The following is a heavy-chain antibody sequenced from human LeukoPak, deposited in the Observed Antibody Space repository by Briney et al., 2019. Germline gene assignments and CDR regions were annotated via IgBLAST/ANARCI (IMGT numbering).Heavy chain of an antibody. CDR1: GYTFTSYA. V-gene: IGHV1-3*01. CDR2: INAGNGNT. CDR3: ARGPNRRAVAGYFDY. D-gene: IGHD6-19*01. J-gene: IGHJ4*02. Sequence: ASVKVSCKASGYTFTSYAMHWVRQAPGQRLEWMGWINAGNGNTKYSQKFQGRVTITRDTSASTAYMELSSLRSEDTAVYYCARGPNRRAVAGYFDYWGQGTLVTVSS.